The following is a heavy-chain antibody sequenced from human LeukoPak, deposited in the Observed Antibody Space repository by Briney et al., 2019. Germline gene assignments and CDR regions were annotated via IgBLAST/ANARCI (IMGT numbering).Heavy chain of an antibody. Sequence: SETLSLTCAVSGGSISSGGYSWSWIRQPPGKGLEWIGYIYHSGSIYYNPSLKSRVTISVDRSKNQFSLKVNSVTAEDTAVYYCARVTGDYGVNSAAYCGHGTLVTVSS. V-gene: IGHV4-30-2*01. J-gene: IGHJ4*01. CDR1: GGSISSGGYS. D-gene: IGHD4-23*01. CDR2: IYHSGSI. CDR3: ARVTGDYGVNSAAY.